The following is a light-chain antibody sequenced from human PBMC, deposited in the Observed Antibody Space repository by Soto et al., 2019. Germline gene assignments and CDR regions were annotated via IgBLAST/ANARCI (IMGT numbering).Light chain of an antibody. Sequence: DIQMTQSPSSLSASVGDRVTITCRASQSISSYLNWYQQKPGKAPKLLIYAASSLQSGVPSRFSGSGSGTDFTLTISSLQPEDLAFYYCQQSFSTPFSFGPGTKVD. V-gene: IGKV1-39*01. CDR2: AAS. CDR1: QSISSY. J-gene: IGKJ3*01. CDR3: QQSFSTPFS.